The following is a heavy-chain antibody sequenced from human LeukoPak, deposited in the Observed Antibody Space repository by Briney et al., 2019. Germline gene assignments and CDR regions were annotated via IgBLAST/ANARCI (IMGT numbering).Heavy chain of an antibody. D-gene: IGHD6-19*01. J-gene: IGHJ4*02. CDR2: ISSGSSYI. V-gene: IGHV3-21*01. CDR3: ARIPVARSYYFDY. CDR1: GFTFSTYT. Sequence: GGSLRLSCAASGFTFSTYTMNWVRQAPGKGLEWVSSISSGSSYIYYADSVKGRFTISRDNAKNPLYLQMNSLRPEDTAVYYCARIPVARSYYFDYWGQGTLVTVSS.